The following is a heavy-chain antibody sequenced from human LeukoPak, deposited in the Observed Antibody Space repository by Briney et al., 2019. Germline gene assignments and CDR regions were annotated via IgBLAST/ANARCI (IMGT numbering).Heavy chain of an antibody. CDR2: IWYDGSNK. D-gene: IGHD2-15*01. CDR3: ARDPDCSGGSCYSDYFDY. CDR1: GFTFSSYA. V-gene: IGHV3-33*08. Sequence: PGGSLRLSCAASGFTFSSYAMHWVRQAPGKGLEWVAVIWYDGSNKYYADSVKGRFTISRDNSKNTLYLQMNSLRAEDTAVYYCARDPDCSGGSCYSDYFDYWGQGTLVTVSS. J-gene: IGHJ4*02.